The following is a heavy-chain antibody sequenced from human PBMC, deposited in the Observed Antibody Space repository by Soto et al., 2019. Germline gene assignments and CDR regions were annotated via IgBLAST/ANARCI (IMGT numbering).Heavy chain of an antibody. CDR2: ISAYNGST. V-gene: IGHV1-18*01. J-gene: IGHJ4*02. Sequence: ASVKVSCKASGYTFTSYGISCVRQAPGQGLEWMGWISAYNGSTNYAQKLQGRVTMTTDTSTSTAYMELRSLRSDDTAVYYCARVGFDYDILTGYYNDYWGQGTLVTVSS. D-gene: IGHD3-9*01. CDR3: ARVGFDYDILTGYYNDY. CDR1: GYTFTSYG.